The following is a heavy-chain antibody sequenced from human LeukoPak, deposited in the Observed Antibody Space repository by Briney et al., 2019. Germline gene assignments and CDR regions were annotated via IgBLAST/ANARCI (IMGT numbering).Heavy chain of an antibody. CDR1: GGSFSSYY. D-gene: IGHD6-13*01. CDR2: IDTSGST. CDR3: ARAYSSSWLSAFDI. J-gene: IGHJ3*02. V-gene: IGHV4-4*09. Sequence: SETLSLTCTVSGGSFSSYYGSWIRQPPGKGLKWIGYIDTSGSTNHNPSLKSQVTISADTSKNQFSLKLSSVTAADTAVYYCARAYSSSWLSAFDIWGQGTMVTVSS.